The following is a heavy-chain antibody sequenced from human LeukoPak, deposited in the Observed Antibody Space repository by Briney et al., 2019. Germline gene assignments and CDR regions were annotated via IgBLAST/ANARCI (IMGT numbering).Heavy chain of an antibody. J-gene: IGHJ4*02. CDR3: AISQGSYYDSSGYLGGDY. D-gene: IGHD3-22*01. Sequence: ASVKVSCKASGYTFTNYGILWVRQAPGQGLEWMGWISAYSGNTNYAQKLQGRVTMTTETSTSTAYMELESLRSDDTAVYYCAISQGSYYDSSGYLGGDYWGQGTLSPSHQ. CDR1: GYTFTNYG. CDR2: ISAYSGNT. V-gene: IGHV1-18*01.